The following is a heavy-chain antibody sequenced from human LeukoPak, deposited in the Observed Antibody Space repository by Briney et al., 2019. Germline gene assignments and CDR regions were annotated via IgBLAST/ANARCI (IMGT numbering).Heavy chain of an antibody. V-gene: IGHV4-39*01. J-gene: IGHJ4*02. CDR1: GGSISSYY. D-gene: IGHD3-10*02. Sequence: SETLSLTCTVSGGSISSYYWGWIRQPPGKGLEWIGSVYYSGSTYYNPSLKSRVTISVDTSKNQFSLKLTSVIAADTAVYYCARHVPYYFDYWGQGTLVTVSS. CDR3: ARHVPYYFDY. CDR2: VYYSGST.